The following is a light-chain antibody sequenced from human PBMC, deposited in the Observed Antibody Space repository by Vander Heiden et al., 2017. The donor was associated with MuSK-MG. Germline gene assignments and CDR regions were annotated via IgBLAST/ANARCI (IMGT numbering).Light chain of an antibody. Sequence: QSVLTPPPSVSGAPGQRVTISCSGCNPNIGAGYYVHWYQQLPGTAPKLLIYANSNLPSGVPDRFSGSNSGTSASLSITGLQAEDEADYYCQSYDSSLSGSRVFGGGTKLTVL. V-gene: IGLV1-40*01. J-gene: IGLJ2*01. CDR1: NPNIGAGYY. CDR2: ANS. CDR3: QSYDSSLSGSRV.